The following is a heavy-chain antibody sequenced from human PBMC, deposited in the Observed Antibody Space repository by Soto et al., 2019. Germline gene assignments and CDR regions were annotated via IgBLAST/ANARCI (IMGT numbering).Heavy chain of an antibody. V-gene: IGHV1-69*01. Sequence: QVQLVQPGAEVKKPGSSVKVSCKASGGIFSTYAISWLRQAPGQGLEWMGGIIPLFGTPNYAQRFQGRVTIPADESTSTAYMELSRLRYEDTAVYYCARDRDDYGSGNYYNRIDFWGQGTLVTVSS. CDR3: ARDRDDYGSGNYYNRIDF. CDR2: IIPLFGTP. J-gene: IGHJ4*02. D-gene: IGHD3-10*01. CDR1: GGIFSTYA.